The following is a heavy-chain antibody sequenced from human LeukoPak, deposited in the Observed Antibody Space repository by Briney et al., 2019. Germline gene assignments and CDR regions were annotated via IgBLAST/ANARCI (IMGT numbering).Heavy chain of an antibody. Sequence: PGGSLRLSCAASGFTFNSYSMNWVRQAPGKGLEWVSSISSSSSYIKYADSVMGRFTISRDNVKNSLYLQMNSLRAEDTAVYYCARGYSYDDYWGQGTLVTVSS. CDR3: ARGYSYDDY. V-gene: IGHV3-21*01. CDR2: ISSSSSYI. CDR1: GFTFNSYS. J-gene: IGHJ4*02. D-gene: IGHD5-18*01.